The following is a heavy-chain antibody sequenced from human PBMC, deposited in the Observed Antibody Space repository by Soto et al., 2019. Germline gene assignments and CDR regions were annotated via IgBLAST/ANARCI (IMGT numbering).Heavy chain of an antibody. CDR2: ISGSGGST. D-gene: IGHD3-10*01. Sequence: GGSLRLSCAASGFTFSSYAMSWVRQAPGKGLEWVSAISGSGGSTYYADSVKGRFTISRDNSKNTLYLQMNSLRAEDTAVYYCAKPNTMVRTYYYGMDVWGQGXTVTVSS. CDR1: GFTFSSYA. CDR3: AKPNTMVRTYYYGMDV. J-gene: IGHJ6*02. V-gene: IGHV3-23*01.